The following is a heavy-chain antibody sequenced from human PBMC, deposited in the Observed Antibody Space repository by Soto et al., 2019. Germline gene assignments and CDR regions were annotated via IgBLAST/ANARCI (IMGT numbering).Heavy chain of an antibody. V-gene: IGHV1-69*06. CDR1: GGTFSSYA. D-gene: IGHD3-22*01. CDR3: ARGTTYYYDSSGYLHYFDY. CDR2: IIPIFGTA. J-gene: IGHJ4*02. Sequence: SVKVSCKASGGTFSSYAISWVRQAPGQGLEWMGGIIPIFGTANYAQKFQGRVTITADKSTSTAYMELSSLRSENTAVYYCARGTTYYYDSSGYLHYFDYWGRGTLVTVSS.